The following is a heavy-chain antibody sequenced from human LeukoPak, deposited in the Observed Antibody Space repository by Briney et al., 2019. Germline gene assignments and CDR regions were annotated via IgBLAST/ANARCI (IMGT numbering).Heavy chain of an antibody. D-gene: IGHD3-10*01. Sequence: PGGSLRLSCAASGFTFSSYSMNWVRQAPGKGLEWVANIKQDGSEKYYVDSVKGRFTISRDNAKNSLYLQMNSLRGDDTAIYYCVGDERRIRLGSGGSRFDPWGQGNLVTVSS. CDR2: IKQDGSEK. CDR1: GFTFSSYS. CDR3: VGDERRIRLGSGGSRFDP. J-gene: IGHJ5*02. V-gene: IGHV3-7*01.